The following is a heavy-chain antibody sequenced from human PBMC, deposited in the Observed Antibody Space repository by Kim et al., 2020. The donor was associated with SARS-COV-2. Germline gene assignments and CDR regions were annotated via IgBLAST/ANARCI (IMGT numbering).Heavy chain of an antibody. D-gene: IGHD5-18*01. J-gene: IGHJ6*02. Sequence: DYAVSVKSRITINPDTSKNQFSLQLNSVTPEDTAVYYCARGLWFYYYGMDGWGQGTTVTVSS. CDR3: ARGLWFYYYGMDG. V-gene: IGHV6-1*01.